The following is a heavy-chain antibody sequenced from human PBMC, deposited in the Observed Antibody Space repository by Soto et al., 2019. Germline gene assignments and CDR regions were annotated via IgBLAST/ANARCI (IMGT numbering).Heavy chain of an antibody. CDR1: GFTFSSYG. V-gene: IGHV3-30*18. CDR2: ISYDGSNK. Sequence: GGSLRLSCAASGFTFSSYGMHWVRQAPGKGLEWVAVISYDGSNKYYADSVKGRFTISRDNSKNTLYLQMNSLRAEDTAVYYCAKDITMIVVGRRNPGEPHNYYYYYGMDVWGQGTTVTVSS. J-gene: IGHJ6*02. D-gene: IGHD3-22*01. CDR3: AKDITMIVVGRRNPGEPHNYYYYYGMDV.